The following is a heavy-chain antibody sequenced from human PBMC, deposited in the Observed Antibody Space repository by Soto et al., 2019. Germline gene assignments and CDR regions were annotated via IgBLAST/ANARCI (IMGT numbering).Heavy chain of an antibody. CDR2: IYYSGST. Sequence: QVQLQESGPGLVKPSETLSLTCTVSGGSISSYYWSWIRQPPGKGLEWIGYIYYSGSTNYNPSLKRRVTISVDTSKNQFSLKLSSVTAADTAVYYCARAIESGYDSSGYRFDYWGQGTLVTVSS. D-gene: IGHD3-22*01. CDR3: ARAIESGYDSSGYRFDY. J-gene: IGHJ4*02. V-gene: IGHV4-59*01. CDR1: GGSISSYY.